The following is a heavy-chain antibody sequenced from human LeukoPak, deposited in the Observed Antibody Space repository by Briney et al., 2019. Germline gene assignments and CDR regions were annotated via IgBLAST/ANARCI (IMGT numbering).Heavy chain of an antibody. CDR3: ARGRLWPLKSVRFDP. CDR2: IYYSGST. J-gene: IGHJ5*02. D-gene: IGHD5-18*01. Sequence: SETLSLTCTVSGGSISSGGYYWTWIRQHPGKGLEWIGYIYYSGSTYYNPSLKSRVTISVDTSKNQFSLKLSSVTAADTAVYYCARGRLWPLKSVRFDPWGQGTLVTVSS. CDR1: GGSISSGGYY. V-gene: IGHV4-31*03.